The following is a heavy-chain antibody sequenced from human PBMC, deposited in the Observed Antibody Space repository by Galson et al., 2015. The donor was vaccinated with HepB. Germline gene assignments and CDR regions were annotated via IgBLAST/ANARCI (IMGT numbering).Heavy chain of an antibody. J-gene: IGHJ4*02. V-gene: IGHV4-31*03. CDR1: GGSISSGGYY. CDR2: IYYSGST. D-gene: IGHD6-13*01. Sequence: TLSLTCTVSGGSISSGGYYWSWIRQHPGKGLEWIGYIYYSGSTYYNPSLKSRVTISVDTSKNQFSLKLSSVTAADTAVYYCAREGSRIAAASDYWGQGTLVTVSS. CDR3: AREGSRIAAASDY.